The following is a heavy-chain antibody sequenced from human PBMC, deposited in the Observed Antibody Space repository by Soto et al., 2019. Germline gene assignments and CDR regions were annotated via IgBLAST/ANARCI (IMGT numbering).Heavy chain of an antibody. J-gene: IGHJ4*02. D-gene: IGHD2-2*01. CDR2: ISYDGSNK. CDR1: GFTFSSYG. CDR3: ANYYCSSTSCSIQNFDY. V-gene: IGHV3-30*18. Sequence: GGSLRFSCAASGFTFSSYGMHWVRQAPGKGLEWVAVISYDGSNKYYADSVKGRFTISRDNSKNTLYLQMNSLRAEDTAVYYCANYYCSSTSCSIQNFDYWGQGTLVTVSS.